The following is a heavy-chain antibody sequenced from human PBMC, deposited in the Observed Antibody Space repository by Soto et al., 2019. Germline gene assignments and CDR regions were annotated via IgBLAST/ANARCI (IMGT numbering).Heavy chain of an antibody. CDR1: GFTFSSYS. V-gene: IGHV3-21*01. D-gene: IGHD2-2*01. J-gene: IGHJ6*04. Sequence: GGSLRLSCAASGFTFSSYSMNWVRQAPGKGLEWVSSISSSSSYIYYADSVKGRFTISRDNAKNSLYLQMNSLRAEDTAVYYCARDPSYPPRGVVYDVWGKGTTVTVSS. CDR2: ISSSSSYI. CDR3: ARDPSYPPRGVVYDV.